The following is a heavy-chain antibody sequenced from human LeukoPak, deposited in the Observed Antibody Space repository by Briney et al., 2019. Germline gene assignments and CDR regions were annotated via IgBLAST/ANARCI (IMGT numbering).Heavy chain of an antibody. CDR1: GGSFSGYY. CDR3: ARGPKIAVAGQFDY. CDR2: INHSGST. D-gene: IGHD6-19*01. V-gene: IGHV4-34*01. J-gene: IGHJ4*02. Sequence: PSETLSLTCAVYGGSFSGYYWSWIRQPPGKGLEWIGEINHSGSTNYNPSLKSRVTISVDTSKNQFSLKLSSVTAADTAVYYCARGPKIAVAGQFDYWGQGTLVTVS.